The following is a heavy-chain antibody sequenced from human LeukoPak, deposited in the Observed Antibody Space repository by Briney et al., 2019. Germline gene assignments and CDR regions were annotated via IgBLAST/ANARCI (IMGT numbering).Heavy chain of an antibody. V-gene: IGHV4-59*08. CDR1: GGSIISYY. CDR2: IYYSGST. J-gene: IGHJ4*02. CDR3: AGHRDGYNFRGFDY. Sequence: SETLSLTCTVSGGSIISYYWSWIRQPPGKGLEWIGYIYYSGSTNYNPSLKSRVTISVDTSKNQFSLKLSSVTAADTAVYYCAGHRDGYNFRGFDYWGQGNLVTVSS. D-gene: IGHD5-24*01.